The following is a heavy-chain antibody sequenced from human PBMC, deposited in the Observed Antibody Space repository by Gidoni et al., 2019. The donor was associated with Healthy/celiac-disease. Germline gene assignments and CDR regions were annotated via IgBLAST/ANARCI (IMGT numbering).Heavy chain of an antibody. J-gene: IGHJ5*02. V-gene: IGHV4-34*01. CDR2: INHSGST. D-gene: IGHD3-9*01. CDR1: GGSFSGYY. CDR3: ARLIVTIHWFDP. Sequence: QVQLQQWGAGLLKHSETLSLTCAVYGGSFSGYYWSWIRQPPGKGLEWIGEINHSGSTNYNPSLKSRVTISIDTSKNQFSLRLSSVTAADTAVYYCARLIVTIHWFDPCGQGTLVTVSS.